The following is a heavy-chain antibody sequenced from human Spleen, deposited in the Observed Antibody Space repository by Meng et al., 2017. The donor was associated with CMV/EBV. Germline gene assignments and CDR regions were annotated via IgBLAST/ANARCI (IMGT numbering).Heavy chain of an antibody. J-gene: IGHJ4*02. V-gene: IGHV3-21*06. D-gene: IGHD3-22*01. Sequence: GVSLRLSSAASGFTFNDYSMYWVRQAPGKGLEFVSTISSSSNYLYYADSVKGRFTISRDNAKNSLYLQMNSLRAEDTAVYYCASDLKTYYHDSSGSSFDYWGQGTLVTVSS. CDR3: ASDLKTYYHDSSGSSFDY. CDR1: GFTFNDYS. CDR2: ISSSSNYL.